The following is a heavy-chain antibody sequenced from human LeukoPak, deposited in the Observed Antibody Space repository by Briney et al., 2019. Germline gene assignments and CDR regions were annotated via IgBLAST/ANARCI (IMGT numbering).Heavy chain of an antibody. D-gene: IGHD2-2*01. V-gene: IGHV7-4-1*02. Sequence: EASVKVSCKDSGYTLTNYALNWVRQAPGQGLEWMGWINTNTGNPTYAQGFTGRFVFSLDTSVNTAYLQISSLKAEDTAIYYCARVQGYCSTTSCYPHYWGQGTLVTVSS. CDR3: ARVQGYCSTTSCYPHY. J-gene: IGHJ4*02. CDR1: GYTLTNYA. CDR2: INTNTGNP.